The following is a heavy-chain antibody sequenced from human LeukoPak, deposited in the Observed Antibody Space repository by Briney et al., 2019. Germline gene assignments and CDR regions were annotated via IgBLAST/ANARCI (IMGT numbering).Heavy chain of an antibody. V-gene: IGHV4-39*01. J-gene: IGHJ5*01. CDR1: GGSISRSSYL. CDR3: ARRKSGGYSGYIDS. Sequence: SETLSLTCTVSGGSISRSSYLWGWVRQPPGKGLEWLGSFYYSGSTYYSPSLKSRVTISADTSKNQFSLILSSVTAADTAVYYCARRKSGGYSGYIDSWGQGTPVTVSS. CDR2: FYYSGST. D-gene: IGHD5-12*01.